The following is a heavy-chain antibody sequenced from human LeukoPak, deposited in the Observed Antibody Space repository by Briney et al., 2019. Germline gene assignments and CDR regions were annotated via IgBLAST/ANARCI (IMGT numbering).Heavy chain of an antibody. V-gene: IGHV3-66*02. D-gene: IGHD4-23*01. Sequence: GRSLRLSCAASGFSVGSHYMTWVRQAPGQGLEWVSVIYIDRSTYYADSVEGRFTISRDNTKNTLYLQMNSLRPEDTAVYYCAKLPIYWGQGALVTVSS. CDR3: AKLPIY. CDR2: IYIDRST. CDR1: GFSVGSHY. J-gene: IGHJ4*02.